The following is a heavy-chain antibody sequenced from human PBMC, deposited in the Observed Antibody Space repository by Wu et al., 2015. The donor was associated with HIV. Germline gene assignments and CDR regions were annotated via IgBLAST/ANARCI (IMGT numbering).Heavy chain of an antibody. CDR1: GGTFSSSA. J-gene: IGHJ4*02. V-gene: IGHV1-8*02. CDR2: MNPNTGST. Sequence: QVHLVQSGAEVKKPGSSVKVSCKAAGGTFSSSAISWVRQATGQGLEWMGWMNPNTGSTGYAQKFQGRVTMTRNTSISTAYMELRSLRSDDTAVYYCARDRYYYPTSGPYYFDSWGQGTLVTVSS. D-gene: IGHD3-22*01. CDR3: ARDRYYYPTSGPYYFDS.